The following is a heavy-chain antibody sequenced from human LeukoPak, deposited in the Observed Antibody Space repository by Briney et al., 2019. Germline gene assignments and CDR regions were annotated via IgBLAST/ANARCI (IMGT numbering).Heavy chain of an antibody. V-gene: IGHV1-2*02. CDR3: AQYYYDSSGHITTGAFDI. D-gene: IGHD3-22*01. J-gene: IGHJ3*02. Sequence: ASVKVSCKASGYTFTGYYMHWVRRAPGQGLEWMGWINPNSGGTNYAQKFQGRVTMTRDTSISTAYMELSRLRSDDTAVYYCAQYYYDSSGHITTGAFDIWGQGTMVTVSS. CDR2: INPNSGGT. CDR1: GYTFTGYY.